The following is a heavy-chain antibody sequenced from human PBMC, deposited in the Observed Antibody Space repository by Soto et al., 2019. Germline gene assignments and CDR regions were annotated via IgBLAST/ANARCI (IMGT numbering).Heavy chain of an antibody. CDR2: ISGRGDTI. J-gene: IGHJ4*02. D-gene: IGHD2-2*01. CDR1: GFTFSDHV. CDR3: TKNLDATSWYYFDY. V-gene: IGHV3-23*01. Sequence: PGGSLRLSCATSGFTFSDHVMTWVRQAPGKGLEWVSSISGRGDTIYTADSVKGRLTISRDNSKNTLYLQMDSLRAEDTAMYYCTKNLDATSWYYFDYWGLGTLVTVSS.